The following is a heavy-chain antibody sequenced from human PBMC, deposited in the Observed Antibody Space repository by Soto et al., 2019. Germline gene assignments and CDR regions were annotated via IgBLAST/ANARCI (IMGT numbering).Heavy chain of an antibody. Sequence: PSETLSLTCTVSGGSISSSSYYWGWIRQPPGKGLEWIGSIYYSESTYYNPSLKSRVTISVDTSKNQFSLKLSSVTAADTAVYYCARHLPYYDILTGYLNVMDYFDYWGQGTLVTVSS. CDR3: ARHLPYYDILTGYLNVMDYFDY. D-gene: IGHD3-9*01. CDR1: GGSISSSSYY. CDR2: IYYSEST. V-gene: IGHV4-39*01. J-gene: IGHJ4*02.